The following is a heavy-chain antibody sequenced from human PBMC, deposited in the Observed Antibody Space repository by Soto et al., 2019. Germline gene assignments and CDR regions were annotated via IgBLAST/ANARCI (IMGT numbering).Heavy chain of an antibody. Sequence: SETLSLTCTVSGGSISSYYWSWIRQPPGKGLEWIGYIYYSGSTNYNPSLKSRVTISVDTSKNQFSLKLSSVTAADTAVYYCASGYDSSYYFDYWGQGTLVTVSS. V-gene: IGHV4-59*01. CDR2: IYYSGST. CDR1: GGSISSYY. J-gene: IGHJ4*02. D-gene: IGHD5-12*01. CDR3: ASGYDSSYYFDY.